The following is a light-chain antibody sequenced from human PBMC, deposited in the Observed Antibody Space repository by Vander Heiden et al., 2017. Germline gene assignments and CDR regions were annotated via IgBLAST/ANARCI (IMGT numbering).Light chain of an antibody. CDR1: SSDIGGYNF. CDR3: SSYTSSTTM. J-gene: IGLJ3*02. V-gene: IGLV2-14*01. Sequence: QSATVAGPPRQSITIPCTGTSSDIGGYNFVSWYQQHPGKAPKLMIYDVSNRPSGVSNRFSGSRSGNTASLTISRLQAEDEADYYCSSYTSSTTMFGGGTKVTVL. CDR2: DVS.